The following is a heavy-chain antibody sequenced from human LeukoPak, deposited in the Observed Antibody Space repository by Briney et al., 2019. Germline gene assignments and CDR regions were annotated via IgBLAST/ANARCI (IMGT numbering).Heavy chain of an antibody. CDR2: INPNSGGT. V-gene: IGHV1-2*02. Sequence: ASVKVSCKASGYTFTGYYMHWVRQAPGQGLEWMGWINPNSGGTNYAQKFQGRVTMTRDTSISTAYMEPSRLRSDDTAVYYCARDTYYYDSSGYNYYYYYMDVWGKGTTVTVSS. J-gene: IGHJ6*03. CDR1: GYTFTGYY. CDR3: ARDTYYYDSSGYNYYYYYMDV. D-gene: IGHD3-22*01.